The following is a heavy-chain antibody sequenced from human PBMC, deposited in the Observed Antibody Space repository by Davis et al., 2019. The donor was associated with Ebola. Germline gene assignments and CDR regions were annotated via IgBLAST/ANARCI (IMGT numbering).Heavy chain of an antibody. CDR1: GGSISSYY. CDR2: IYYSGST. Sequence: PGGSLRLSCTVSGGSISSYYWSWIRQPPGKGLEWIGYIYYSGSTNYNPSLKSRVTISVDTSKNQFSLKLSSVTAADTAVYYCACAVAVNSPDAFDIWGQGTMVTVSS. V-gene: IGHV4-59*01. D-gene: IGHD6-19*01. CDR3: ACAVAVNSPDAFDI. J-gene: IGHJ3*02.